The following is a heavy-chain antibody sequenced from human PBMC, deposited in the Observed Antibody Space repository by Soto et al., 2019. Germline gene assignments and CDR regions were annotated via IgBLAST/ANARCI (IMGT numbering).Heavy chain of an antibody. J-gene: IGHJ5*02. CDR1: GYTFTSYY. V-gene: IGHV1-46*03. D-gene: IGHD3-3*01. CDR3: ARGTSGSITIFGVAPNWFDP. CDR2: INPSGGST. Sequence: ASVKVSCKASGYTFTSYYMHWVRQAPGQGLEWMGIINPSGGSTSYAQKFQGRVTMTRDTSTSTVYMELSSLRSEGTAVYYCARGTSGSITIFGVAPNWFDPWGQGTLVTVSS.